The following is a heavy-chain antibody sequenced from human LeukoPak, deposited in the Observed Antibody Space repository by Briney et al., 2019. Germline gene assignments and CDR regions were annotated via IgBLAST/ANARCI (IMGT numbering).Heavy chain of an antibody. CDR2: IYYSGST. D-gene: IGHD3-3*01. Sequence: SETLSLTCTVSGGSISSYYWSWIRQPPGKGLEWIGYIYYSGSTNYNPSLKSRVTISVDTSKNQFSLKLSSVTAADTAVYYCARDEGTYYDFWSGYHYYGMDVWGQGTTVTVSS. CDR1: GGSISSYY. CDR3: ARDEGTYYDFWSGYHYYGMDV. J-gene: IGHJ6*02. V-gene: IGHV4-59*01.